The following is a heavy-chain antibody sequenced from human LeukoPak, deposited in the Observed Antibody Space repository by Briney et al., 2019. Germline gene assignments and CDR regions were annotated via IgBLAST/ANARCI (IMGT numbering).Heavy chain of an antibody. CDR2: IIPIFGTA. J-gene: IGHJ4*02. CDR3: ARGDLHDDYGDYSFDY. Sequence: SVKVSCKASGGTFSSYAISWVRQAPGQGLEWMGRIIPIFGTANYAQKFQGRVTITTDESTSTAYMELSSLRSEDTAVYYCARGDLHDDYGDYSFDYWGQGTLVTVSS. CDR1: GGTFSSYA. V-gene: IGHV1-69*05. D-gene: IGHD4-17*01.